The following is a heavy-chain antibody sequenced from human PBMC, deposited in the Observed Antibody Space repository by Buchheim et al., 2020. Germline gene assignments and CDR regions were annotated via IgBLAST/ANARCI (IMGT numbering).Heavy chain of an antibody. Sequence: EVQLLESGGGLVQPGGSLRLSCAASGFTFSSYEMNWVRQAPGKGLEWVSYISSSGSTIYYADSVKGRFTISRDDAKNSLYLQMNSLRAEDTAVYYCAITGGPDPNYYDSSGFDYWGQGTL. V-gene: IGHV3-48*03. CDR3: AITGGPDPNYYDSSGFDY. D-gene: IGHD3-22*01. CDR2: ISSSGSTI. CDR1: GFTFSSYE. J-gene: IGHJ4*02.